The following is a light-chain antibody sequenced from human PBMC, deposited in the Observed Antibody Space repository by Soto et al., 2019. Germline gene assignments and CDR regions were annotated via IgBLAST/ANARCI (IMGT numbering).Light chain of an antibody. Sequence: DIQMTHSPSTLSASVGDRVTITCRASQSISSWLAWHQQKPGKAPKLLIYDASSLESGVPSRFSGSGSGTELAGAMRAVQPDDFETEYWQHYNSYWGTVGRGTKADTK. CDR3: QHYNSYWGT. CDR1: QSISSW. V-gene: IGKV1-5*01. CDR2: DAS. J-gene: IGKJ4*02.